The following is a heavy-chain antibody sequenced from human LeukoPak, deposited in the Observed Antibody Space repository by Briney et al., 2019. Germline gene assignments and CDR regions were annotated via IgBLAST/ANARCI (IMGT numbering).Heavy chain of an antibody. D-gene: IGHD3-22*01. CDR1: GYSFTSYW. CDR2: IYPGDSDT. V-gene: IGHV5-51*03. CDR3: ARLAQYYYDSSGYSGYFDY. Sequence: GESLKISCKGSGYSFTSYWIGWVRQMPGKGLEWMGIIYPGDSDTRYSPSFQGQVTISADKSISTAYLQWSSLEASDTAMYYCARLAQYYYDSSGYSGYFDYWGQGTLVTVSS. J-gene: IGHJ4*02.